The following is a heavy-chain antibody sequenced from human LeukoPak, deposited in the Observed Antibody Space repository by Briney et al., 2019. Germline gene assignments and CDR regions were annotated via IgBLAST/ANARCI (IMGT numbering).Heavy chain of an antibody. V-gene: IGHV1-2*06. J-gene: IGHJ5*02. CDR2: INPNSGGT. D-gene: IGHD6-13*01. CDR1: GYTFTGYY. Sequence: GASVKVSCKASGYTFTGYYMHWVRQAPGQGLEWMGRINPNSGGTNYAQKFQGRVTITADESTSTAYMELSSLRSEDTAVYYCARGYSSSWDLNWFDPWGQGTLVTVSS. CDR3: ARGYSSSWDLNWFDP.